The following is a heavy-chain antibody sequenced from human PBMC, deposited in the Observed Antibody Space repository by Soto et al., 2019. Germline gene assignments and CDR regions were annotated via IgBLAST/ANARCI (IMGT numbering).Heavy chain of an antibody. D-gene: IGHD3-10*01. J-gene: IGHJ4*02. V-gene: IGHV3-30*03. Sequence: QVQLVESGGGVVQPGRSLRLSCAASGFPFTTYGMHWVREVPGKGLEGVAVISYDGSNKYYADSVKGRFTISKDNSKNTLYLQMNSLRPEDTALYYCVGGQYYFDYRGQGTLVTVSS. CDR1: GFPFTTYG. CDR2: ISYDGSNK. CDR3: VGGQYYFDY.